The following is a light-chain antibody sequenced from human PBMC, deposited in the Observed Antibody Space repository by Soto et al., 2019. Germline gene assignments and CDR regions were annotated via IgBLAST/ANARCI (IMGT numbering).Light chain of an antibody. CDR2: EVS. J-gene: IGLJ1*01. CDR3: RSYAGSYNYG. V-gene: IGLV2-8*01. CDR1: SSDVGGYDS. Sequence: QSVLTQPASVSGSPGQSITISCTGTSSDVGGYDSVSWYQHHPGKAPKALIYEVSKRPSGVPDRFSGSKSGNTASLTVSGLQAEYEADYYCRSYAGSYNYGVGSGTKVTV.